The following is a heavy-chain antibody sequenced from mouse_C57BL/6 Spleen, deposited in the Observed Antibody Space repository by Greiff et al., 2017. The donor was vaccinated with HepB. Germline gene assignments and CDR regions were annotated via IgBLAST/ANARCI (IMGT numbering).Heavy chain of an antibody. CDR3: ARRSRGDYYAMDY. J-gene: IGHJ4*01. CDR1: GYTFTSYW. Sequence: QAQLQQPGAELVRPGSSVKLSCKASGYTFTSYWMHWVKQRPIQGLEWIGNIDPSDSETHYNQKFKDKATLTVDKSSSTAYMQLSSLTSEDSAVYYCARRSRGDYYAMDYWGQGTSVTVSS. V-gene: IGHV1-52*01. CDR2: IDPSDSET.